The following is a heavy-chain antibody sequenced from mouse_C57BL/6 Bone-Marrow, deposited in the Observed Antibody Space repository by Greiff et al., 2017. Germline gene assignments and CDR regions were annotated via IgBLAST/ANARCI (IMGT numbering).Heavy chain of an antibody. CDR2: IYPGNSDT. CDR3: TRWGFVYYDYPWFAY. Sequence: VQLQQSGTVLARPGASVKMSCKTSGYTFTSYWMHWVKQRPGQGLEWIGAIYPGNSDTSYNQKFKGKAKLTAVTSASTAYMELSSLTNDDSAVYSCTRWGFVYYDYPWFAYWGQGTLVTVSA. D-gene: IGHD2-4*01. V-gene: IGHV1-5*01. CDR1: GYTFTSYW. J-gene: IGHJ3*01.